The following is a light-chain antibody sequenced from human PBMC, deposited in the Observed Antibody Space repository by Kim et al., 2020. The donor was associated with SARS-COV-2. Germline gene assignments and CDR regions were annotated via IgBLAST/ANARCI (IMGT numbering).Light chain of an antibody. CDR3: NSRDSSGNHVL. J-gene: IGLJ3*02. V-gene: IGLV3-19*01. CDR2: GDK. Sequence: ALGQTVTITCQGDSLRGYYASWFQQKSGQAPILVIYGDKNRPSGIPDRFSGSGSGNTASLTITGAQAEDEADYYCNSRDSSGNHVLFGGGTQLTVL. CDR1: SLRGYY.